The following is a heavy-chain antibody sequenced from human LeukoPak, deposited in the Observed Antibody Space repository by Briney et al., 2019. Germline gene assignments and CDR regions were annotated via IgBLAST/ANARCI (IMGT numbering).Heavy chain of an antibody. CDR2: ISGSGGST. CDR1: GFTFSSYA. J-gene: IGHJ4*02. Sequence: GGSLRLSCIASGFTFSSYAMSWVRQAPGKGLEWVSGISGSGGSTYYADSVKGRFTISRDNSKNTLFLQMNSLRAEDTAVYYCAKETYSSGWYPYFDYWGQGTLVTVSS. CDR3: AKETYSSGWYPYFDY. V-gene: IGHV3-23*01. D-gene: IGHD6-19*01.